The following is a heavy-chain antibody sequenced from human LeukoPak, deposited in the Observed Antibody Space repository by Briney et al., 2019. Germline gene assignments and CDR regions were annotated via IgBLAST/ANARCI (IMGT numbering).Heavy chain of an antibody. CDR3: ARSPTVTTLWFDP. CDR2: IYSGGST. CDR1: GFTVSSNY. D-gene: IGHD4-17*01. V-gene: IGHV3-66*01. Sequence: GGSLRLSCAASGFTVSSNYMSWVRQAPGKGLEWVSVIYSGGSTCYADSVKGRFTISRDNSKNTLYLQMNSLRAEDTAVYYCARSPTVTTLWFDPWGQGTLVTVSS. J-gene: IGHJ5*02.